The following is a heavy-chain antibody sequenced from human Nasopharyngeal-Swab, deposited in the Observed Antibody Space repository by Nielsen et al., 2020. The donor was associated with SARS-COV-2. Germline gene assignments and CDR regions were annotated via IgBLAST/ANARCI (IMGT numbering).Heavy chain of an antibody. CDR2: IYYSGST. Sequence: SETLSLTCTVSGGSISSYYWSWIRQPPGQGLEWIGYIYYSGSTNYNPSLKSRVTISVDTSKNQFSLKLSSVTAADTAVYYCARVRRPRYCSSTSCYGYNWFDPWGQGTLVTVSS. CDR1: GGSISSYY. J-gene: IGHJ5*02. D-gene: IGHD2-2*01. V-gene: IGHV4-59*01. CDR3: ARVRRPRYCSSTSCYGYNWFDP.